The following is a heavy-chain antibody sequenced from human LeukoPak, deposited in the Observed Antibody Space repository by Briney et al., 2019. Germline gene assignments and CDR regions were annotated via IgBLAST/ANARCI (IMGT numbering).Heavy chain of an antibody. CDR2: IIPVFGTA. D-gene: IGHD6-19*01. V-gene: IGHV1-69*13. J-gene: IGHJ4*02. CDR3: AASLYNIGWSFDD. CDR1: GGTFSSYA. Sequence: GASVKVSCKASGGTFSSYAISWLRQAPGQGFEWMGCIIPVFGTANYIKRYQGRLTITADQSTGTAFMDLNSLTSEDTAVYYCAASLYNIGWSFDDWGQGTLLFVSS.